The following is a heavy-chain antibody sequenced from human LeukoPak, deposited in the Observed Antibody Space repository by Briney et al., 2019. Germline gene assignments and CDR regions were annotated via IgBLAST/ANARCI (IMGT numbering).Heavy chain of an antibody. CDR3: AKLGFGVPIGDY. Sequence: PGGSLRLSCAASGCTFSSYGMHWVRQAPGKGLEWVAFIRYDGSNKYYADSVKGRFTISRDNSKNTLYLQMNSLRAEDTAVYYCAKLGFGVPIGDYWGQGTLVTVSS. CDR1: GCTFSSYG. D-gene: IGHD3-10*01. CDR2: IRYDGSNK. J-gene: IGHJ4*02. V-gene: IGHV3-30*02.